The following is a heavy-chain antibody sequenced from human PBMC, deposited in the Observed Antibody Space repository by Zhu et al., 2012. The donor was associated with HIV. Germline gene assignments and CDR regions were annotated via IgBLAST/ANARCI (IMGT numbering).Heavy chain of an antibody. D-gene: IGHD6-13*01. V-gene: IGHV4-59*12. CDR3: ARDRIAASGPEVAFDV. CDR2: TSRKGRI. CDR1: GGSISDYY. Sequence: QVQLQESGPGLVEPSETLSLTCTVSGGSISDYYWNWIRQSPGKRLEWIVYTSRKGRIIYNPSLRSRVTISVDTSNNQISLKLSSVTAADTARYYCARDRIAASGPEVAFDVWGQGTMVTVSS. J-gene: IGHJ3*01.